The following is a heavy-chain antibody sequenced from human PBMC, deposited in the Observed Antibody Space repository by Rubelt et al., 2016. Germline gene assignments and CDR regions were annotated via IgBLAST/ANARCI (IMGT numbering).Heavy chain of an antibody. Sequence: QLVESGGGLVQPGGSLRLSCSASGFTFSSCAMHWVRQAPGKGLEWVAVISYDGSDEYYADSVKGRFTISRDNSKNMLYLQMNGLRAEDTAVYYCARAISPRFICSVDYWGQGTLVTVSS. D-gene: IGHD2-21*01. CDR3: ARAISPRFICSVDY. V-gene: IGHV3-30*04. J-gene: IGHJ4*02. CDR1: GFTFSSCA. CDR2: ISYDGSDE.